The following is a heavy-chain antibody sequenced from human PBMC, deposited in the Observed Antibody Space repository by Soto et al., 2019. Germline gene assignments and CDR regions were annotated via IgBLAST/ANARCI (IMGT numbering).Heavy chain of an antibody. J-gene: IGHJ3*02. Sequence: PGGSLRLSCAASGFTFGSYGMHWVRQAPGKGLEWVAVIWYDGSNKYYADSVKCRFTISRDNSKNTLYLQMNSLRAEDTAVYYCAKDREDPVYYYDSSDAFDIWGQGTMVTVSS. CDR1: GFTFGSYG. D-gene: IGHD3-22*01. V-gene: IGHV3-33*06. CDR3: AKDREDPVYYYDSSDAFDI. CDR2: IWYDGSNK.